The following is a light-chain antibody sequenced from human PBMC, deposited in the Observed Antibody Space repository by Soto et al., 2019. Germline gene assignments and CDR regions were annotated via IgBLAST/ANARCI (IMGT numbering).Light chain of an antibody. CDR3: TSYVGNDIWV. CDR1: SSDLGAYKY. CDR2: EVT. V-gene: IGLV2-8*01. Sequence: QSVLTQPPSASGSPGQSVTISCTGTSSDLGAYKYVSWYQQYPGKAHKLMIYEVTKRPSGVPDRFSGSKSGNTASLTVSGLQAEDEADYYCTSYVGNDIWVFGGGTKLTVL. J-gene: IGLJ3*02.